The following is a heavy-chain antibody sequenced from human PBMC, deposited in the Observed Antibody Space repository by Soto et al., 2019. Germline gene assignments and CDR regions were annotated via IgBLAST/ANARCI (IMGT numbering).Heavy chain of an antibody. D-gene: IGHD3-10*01. CDR2: IKSKTDGGTT. J-gene: IGHJ4*02. CDR3: TTDTLLWFGEFRLDINFDY. CDR1: GFTFSNAW. Sequence: GGSLRLSCAASGFTFSNAWMSWVRQAPGKGLEWVGRIKSKTDGGTTDYAAPVKGRFTISRDDSKNTLYLQMNSLKTEDTAVYYCTTDTLLWFGEFRLDINFDYWGQGTLVTVSS. V-gene: IGHV3-15*01.